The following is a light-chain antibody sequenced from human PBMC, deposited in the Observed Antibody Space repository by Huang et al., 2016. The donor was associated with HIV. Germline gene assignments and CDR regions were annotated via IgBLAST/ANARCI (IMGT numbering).Light chain of an antibody. CDR1: QPISSN. CDR3: QQYGDWPPT. Sequence: ETDLTQSPATLSLSPGDSATLSCRASQPISSNLAWYQQRPGQAPRLLIHGRSTRASGVPDRFSGTGSGTTFSLTISNLQSEDFAVYFCQQYGDWPPTFGPGTRVEIK. V-gene: IGKV3-15*01. CDR2: GRS. J-gene: IGKJ1*01.